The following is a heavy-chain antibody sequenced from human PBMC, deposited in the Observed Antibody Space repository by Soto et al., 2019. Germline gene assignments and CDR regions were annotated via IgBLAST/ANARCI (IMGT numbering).Heavy chain of an antibody. J-gene: IGHJ4*02. D-gene: IGHD3-22*01. CDR1: GFNFITYS. V-gene: IGHV3-21*01. CDR2: ISSSAVYI. CDR3: VRDGLDYYDTERLYFDN. Sequence: EVQLVESGGGPVRPGGSLKLSCAASGFNFITYSLSWVRQAPGKGLEWVASISSSAVYIDYADSVKGRFTISRDNANNSLYLKMNSLRAEDTAIYYCVRDGLDYYDTERLYFDNWGQGTLVTVSS.